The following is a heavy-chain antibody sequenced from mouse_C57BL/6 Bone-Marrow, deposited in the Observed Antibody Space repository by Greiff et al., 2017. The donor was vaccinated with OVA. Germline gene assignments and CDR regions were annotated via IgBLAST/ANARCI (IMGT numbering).Heavy chain of an antibody. V-gene: IGHV1-20*01. CDR3: ARDYYGSWYYFDY. CDR2: INPYNGDT. CDR1: GYSFTGYF. J-gene: IGHJ2*01. D-gene: IGHD1-1*01. Sequence: VQLQQSGPELVKPGDSVKISCKASGYSFTGYFMNWVMQSHGKSLEWIGRINPYNGDTFYNQKFKGKATLTVDKSSSTAHMELRSLTSEDSAVYYCARDYYGSWYYFDYWGQGTTLTVSS.